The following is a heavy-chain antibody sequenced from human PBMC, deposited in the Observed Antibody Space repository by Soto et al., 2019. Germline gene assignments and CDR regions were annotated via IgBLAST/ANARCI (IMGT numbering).Heavy chain of an antibody. V-gene: IGHV1-3*01. CDR3: ARVLRSESDYNAPTDF. J-gene: IGHJ4*02. CDR1: GYTFTNYA. Sequence: ASVKVSCKAYGYTFTNYAMQWVRQAPGQRLEWMGWINAGNDHTKYSEKFQGRFTIARDTSASTAYMELSSLTSEDTAVYYCARVLRSESDYNAPTDFWGQGTLVTVSS. CDR2: INAGNDHT. D-gene: IGHD3-10*01.